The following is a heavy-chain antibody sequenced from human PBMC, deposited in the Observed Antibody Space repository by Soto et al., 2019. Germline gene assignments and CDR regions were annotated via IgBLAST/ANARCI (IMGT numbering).Heavy chain of an antibody. V-gene: IGHV1-18*01. CDR3: ARGKRYYDISGHFHSDY. J-gene: IGHJ4*02. Sequence: ASVNVSCKASNYTLSSYRINWVRQAPGQGLEWMEWISINNGNTNSPQKLQGRFTMTSATSTTTASMELRKLTSDESAVSSCARGKRYYDISGHFHSDYWGQGTLVTVSS. CDR1: NYTLSSYR. CDR2: ISINNGNT. D-gene: IGHD3-22*01.